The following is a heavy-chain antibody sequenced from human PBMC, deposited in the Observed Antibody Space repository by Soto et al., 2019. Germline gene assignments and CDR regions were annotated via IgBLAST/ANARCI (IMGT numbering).Heavy chain of an antibody. J-gene: IGHJ4*02. Sequence: GGSLRLSCAASGFTFSSYAMHWVRQAPGKGLEWVAVISYDGSNKYYADSVKGRFTISRDNSKNTLYLQMNSLRAEDTAVYYCASPIVHSYAREIFDYWGQGTLVTVSS. D-gene: IGHD5-18*01. CDR1: GFTFSSYA. CDR2: ISYDGSNK. V-gene: IGHV3-30-3*01. CDR3: ASPIVHSYAREIFDY.